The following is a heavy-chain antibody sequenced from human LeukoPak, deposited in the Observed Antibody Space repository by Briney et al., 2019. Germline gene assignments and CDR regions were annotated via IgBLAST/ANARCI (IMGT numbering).Heavy chain of an antibody. J-gene: IGHJ4*02. CDR2: INSDGSST. CDR1: GFTFSSYW. CDR3: ARGWGYGGNRVDY. V-gene: IGHV3-74*01. D-gene: IGHD4-23*01. Sequence: QPGGSLILSCAASGFTFSSYWMHWVRQAPGKGLVWVSRINSDGSSTSYADSVKGRFTISRDNARNTLYLQMNSLRAEDTAVYYCARGWGYGGNRVDYWGQGTLVTVSS.